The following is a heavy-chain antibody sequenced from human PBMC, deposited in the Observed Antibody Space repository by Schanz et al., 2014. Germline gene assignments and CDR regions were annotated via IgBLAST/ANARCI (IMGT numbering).Heavy chain of an antibody. Sequence: VLLLESGGRVERPGGSLRLSCAASGITLSGYGLHWVRQAPGKGLEWVGFISFDGRNTGYAHSVKGRFTISRDNSKNTVNLQMNSLRAEDTAVYYCAKEKEEVAADGSFFDYWGQGTLVTVSS. CDR1: GITLSGYG. D-gene: IGHD6-13*01. V-gene: IGHV3-30*18. CDR3: AKEKEEVAADGSFFDY. CDR2: ISFDGRNT. J-gene: IGHJ4*02.